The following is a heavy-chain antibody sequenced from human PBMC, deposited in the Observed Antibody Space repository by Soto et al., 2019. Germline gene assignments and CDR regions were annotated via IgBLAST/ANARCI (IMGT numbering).Heavy chain of an antibody. V-gene: IGHV4-59*01. CDR2: IPHSGLR. CDR1: GFSISSGY. J-gene: IGHJ5*02. CDR3: ATSNTTCPGCYS. D-gene: IGHD1-26*01. Sequence: SETLSLTCIFSGFSISSGYCTLIRQSPGKGLEWIGYIPHSGLRHYRASLQSRLTMSVETSKNQFSLNLTSVTAADTAIYYCATSNTTCPGCYSWGQGTLVTVSS.